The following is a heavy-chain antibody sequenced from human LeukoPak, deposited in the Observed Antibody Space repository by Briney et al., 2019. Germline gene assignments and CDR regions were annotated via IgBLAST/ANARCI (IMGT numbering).Heavy chain of an antibody. CDR1: GGSSSSSSYY. CDR2: IYYSGST. J-gene: IGHJ4*02. D-gene: IGHD2-2*01. Sequence: SETLSLNCTVSGGSSSSSSYYWGWIRQPPGKGLEWIGSIYYSGSTYYNPSLKSRVTISVDTSKNQFSLKLSSVTAADTAVYYCARHQLRSYGDYFDYWGQGTLVTVSS. V-gene: IGHV4-39*01. CDR3: ARHQLRSYGDYFDY.